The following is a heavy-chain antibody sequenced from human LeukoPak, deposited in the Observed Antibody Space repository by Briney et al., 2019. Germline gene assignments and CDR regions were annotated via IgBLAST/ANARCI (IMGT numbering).Heavy chain of an antibody. V-gene: IGHV3-33*01. CDR3: ARVGRRGAETYYDFWSGYYSGSYYYYGMDV. J-gene: IGHJ6*02. D-gene: IGHD3-3*01. Sequence: GGSLRLSCAASGFTFSSYGMHWVRQAPGKGLEWVAVIWYDGSNKYYADSVKGRFTISRDNSKNTLYLQMNSLRAEDTAVYYCARVGRRGAETYYDFWSGYYSGSYYYYGMDVWGQGTTATVSS. CDR2: IWYDGSNK. CDR1: GFTFSSYG.